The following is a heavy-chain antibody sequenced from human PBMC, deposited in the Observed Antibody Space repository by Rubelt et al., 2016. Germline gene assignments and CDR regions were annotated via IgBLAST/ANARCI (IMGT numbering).Heavy chain of an antibody. CDR3: AARHGTQKYGAFDL. D-gene: IGHD6-13*01. V-gene: IGHV1-46*01. CDR2: ITSSGGST. J-gene: IGHJ3*01. Sequence: QVQLVQSGAEVKKPGASVKVSCKASGYTFTSYGSSWVRQAPGQGLEWRGIITSSGGSTSYEHKYQGGVSLTRDTLVRNGLGPEDTAVYFCAARHGTQKYGAFDLWGQGTKVTVSS. CDR1: GYTFTSYG.